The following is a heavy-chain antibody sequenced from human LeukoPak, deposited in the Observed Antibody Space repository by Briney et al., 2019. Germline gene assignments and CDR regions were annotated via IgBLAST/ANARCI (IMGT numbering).Heavy chain of an antibody. Sequence: SETLSLTCTVSGGSISSSSYYWGWIRQPPGKGLEWIGSIYYSGSTYYNPSLKSRVTISVDTSKNQFSLKLSSVTAADTAVYYCARAPPSGEYAFYSWGQGTLVTVSS. CDR3: ARAPPSGEYAFYS. D-gene: IGHD4-17*01. V-gene: IGHV4-39*01. J-gene: IGHJ4*02. CDR1: GGSISSSSYY. CDR2: IYYSGST.